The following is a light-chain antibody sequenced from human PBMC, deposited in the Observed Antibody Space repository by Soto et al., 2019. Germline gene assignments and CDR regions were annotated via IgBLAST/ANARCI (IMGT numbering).Light chain of an antibody. J-gene: IGLJ1*01. CDR2: DVS. CDR1: SSDVGGYNY. CDR3: CSYAGSYTYV. Sequence: QSVLTQPRSVSGSPGQSVTISCTGTSSDVGGYNYVSWYQQHPGKAPKLMIYDVSKRPSGVPDRFSGSKSGNTASLTISGLQAEDEADYYCCSYAGSYTYVFGTGTKATVL. V-gene: IGLV2-11*01.